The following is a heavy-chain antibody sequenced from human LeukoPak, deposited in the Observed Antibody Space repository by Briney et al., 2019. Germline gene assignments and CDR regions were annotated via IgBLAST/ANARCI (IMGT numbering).Heavy chain of an antibody. J-gene: IGHJ2*01. CDR1: GFTFSDYY. V-gene: IGHV3-11*01. CDR2: ISSSGSTI. D-gene: IGHD3-22*01. CDR3: ARASTYYYDSSGYYPLDL. Sequence: TGGSLRLSCAASGFTFSDYYMSWIRQAPGKGLEWVSYISSSGSTIYYADSVKGRFTISRDNAKNSLYLQMNSLRAEDTAVYYCARASTYYYDSSGYYPLDLWGRGTLVTVSS.